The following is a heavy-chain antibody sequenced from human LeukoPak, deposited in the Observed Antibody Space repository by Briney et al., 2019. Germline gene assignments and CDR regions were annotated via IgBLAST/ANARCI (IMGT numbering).Heavy chain of an antibody. CDR1: GSSFTSYW. V-gene: IGHV5-51*01. CDR3: ARGTTVTPYYYYYMDV. Sequence: GESLKISCKGSGSSFTSYWIGWVRPMAGKGLEWMGIIYPGDSDTRYSPSFQGQVTISADKSISTAYLQWSSLKASDTAMYYCARGTTVTPYYYYYMDVWGKGTTVTVSS. CDR2: IYPGDSDT. D-gene: IGHD4-11*01. J-gene: IGHJ6*03.